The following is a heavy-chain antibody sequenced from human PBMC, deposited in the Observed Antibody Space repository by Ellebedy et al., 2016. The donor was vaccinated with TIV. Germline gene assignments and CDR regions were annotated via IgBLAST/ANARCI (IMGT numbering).Heavy chain of an antibody. CDR1: GFIFTSYA. V-gene: IGHV1-3*01. D-gene: IGHD6-19*01. CDR2: INAGNGDT. Sequence: ASVKVSCKASGFIFTSYAMHWVRQAPGQRLEWMGWINAGNGDTKFSQKFQGRVTITRDTSASTAYMELSSLRSEDTAVYYCVRYSSGWYHYGMDVWGQGTTVTVSS. J-gene: IGHJ6*02. CDR3: VRYSSGWYHYGMDV.